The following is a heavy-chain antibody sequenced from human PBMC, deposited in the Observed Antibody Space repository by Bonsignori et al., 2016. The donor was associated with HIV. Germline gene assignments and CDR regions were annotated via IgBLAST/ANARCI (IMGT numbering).Heavy chain of an antibody. Sequence: GESLKISCAASGFTVSSNYMTWVRHAPGKGLEWVSIIYSGGSTYHADSVKGRFTISRDSSKNTMYLHLNSLRAEDTAVYYCARCRETFGRANEFWGQGTMVTVSS. D-gene: IGHD3-10*01. CDR2: IYSGGST. J-gene: IGHJ3*01. CDR3: ARCRETFGRANEF. CDR1: GFTVSSNY. V-gene: IGHV3-66*01.